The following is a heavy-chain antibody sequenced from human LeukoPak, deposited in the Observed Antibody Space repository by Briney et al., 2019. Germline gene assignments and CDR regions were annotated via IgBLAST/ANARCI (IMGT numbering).Heavy chain of an antibody. CDR2: ISWNSGSI. CDR1: GFTFDDYA. Sequence: GRSLRLSCAASGFTFDDYAMHWVRQAPGKGLEWVSGISWNSGSIGYADSVKGRFTISRDNAKNSLYLQMNSLRAEDMALYYCARDLGVYYDSSGYDWGQGTLVTVSS. CDR3: ARDLGVYYDSSGYD. D-gene: IGHD3-22*01. V-gene: IGHV3-9*03. J-gene: IGHJ4*02.